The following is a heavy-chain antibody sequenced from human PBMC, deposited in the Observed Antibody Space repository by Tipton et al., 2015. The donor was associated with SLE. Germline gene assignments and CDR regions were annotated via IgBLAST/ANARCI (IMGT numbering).Heavy chain of an antibody. CDR3: ATLRFLGWGMDV. Sequence: TLSLTCTVSGGSISSGSYYWSWIRKPPGKGLEWIGEINHSGSTNYNPSLKSRVTISVDTSKNQFSLKLSSVTAADTAVYYCATLRFLGWGMDVWGQGTTVTVSS. CDR2: INHSGST. J-gene: IGHJ6*02. V-gene: IGHV4-39*07. D-gene: IGHD3-3*01. CDR1: GGSISSGSYY.